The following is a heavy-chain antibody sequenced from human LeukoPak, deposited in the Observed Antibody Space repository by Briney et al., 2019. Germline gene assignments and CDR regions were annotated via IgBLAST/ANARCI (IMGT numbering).Heavy chain of an antibody. CDR3: ARGSLLRYFDWLLSNYFDY. CDR1: GGSISNYY. J-gene: IGHJ4*02. Sequence: SETLSLTCTVSGGSISNYYWSWIRQSPVKGLEWIGFIYYSGSTNYNPSLKSRVTISVDTSKNQFSLKLSSVTAADTAVYYCARGSLLRYFDWLLSNYFDYWGQGTLVTVSS. D-gene: IGHD3-9*01. V-gene: IGHV4-59*12. CDR2: IYYSGST.